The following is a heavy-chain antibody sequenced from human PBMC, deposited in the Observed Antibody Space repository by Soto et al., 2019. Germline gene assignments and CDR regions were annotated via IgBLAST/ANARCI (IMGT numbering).Heavy chain of an antibody. CDR1: GFTFSSYA. Sequence: LRLSCAASGFTFSSYAMHWVRQAPGKGLEWVAVISYDGSNKYYADSVKGRFTISRDNAKNSLYLQMNSLRAEDTAVYYCARAVEMASDAFDIWGQGTMVTVSS. J-gene: IGHJ3*02. CDR2: ISYDGSNK. V-gene: IGHV3-30-3*01. D-gene: IGHD2-15*01. CDR3: ARAVEMASDAFDI.